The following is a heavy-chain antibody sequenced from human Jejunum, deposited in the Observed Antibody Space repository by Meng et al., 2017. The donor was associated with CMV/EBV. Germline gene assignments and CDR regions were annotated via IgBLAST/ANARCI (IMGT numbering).Heavy chain of an antibody. D-gene: IGHD6-19*01. CDR3: ARGFSNGWLPFDY. Sequence: QVQLVQLGAEVKKPGSSVKVSCNSSGGSVNNYAMSWVRQAPGQGLEWMGGIIAIFRTPNYAQKFQGRLTITADESTGTTYMELTTLTSEDTAVYHCARGFSNGWLPFDYWGQGTLVTVSS. CDR1: GGSVNNYA. J-gene: IGHJ4*02. V-gene: IGHV1-69*12. CDR2: IIAIFRTP.